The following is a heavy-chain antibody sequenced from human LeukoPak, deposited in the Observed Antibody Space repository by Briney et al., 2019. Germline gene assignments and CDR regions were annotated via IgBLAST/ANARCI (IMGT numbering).Heavy chain of an antibody. CDR3: ARDSSGWSLAV. CDR1: GFTFNAYD. Sequence: GGSLRLSCAAAGFTFNAYDMHWVRQTTGRGLEWVSYIGRAGDTYYAGSVKGRFTISRDDAKNSLYLQLNSLGVGDTAVYYCARDSSGWSLAVWGQGTTVTVSS. J-gene: IGHJ6*02. D-gene: IGHD6-19*01. CDR2: IGRAGDT. V-gene: IGHV3-13*04.